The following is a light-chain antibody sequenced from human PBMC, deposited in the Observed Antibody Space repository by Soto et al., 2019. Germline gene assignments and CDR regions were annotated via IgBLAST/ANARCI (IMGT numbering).Light chain of an antibody. Sequence: QAVVTQEPSFSVSPGGTVTLTCGLNSGSVSTNYYPAWYQQTPGQAPRALIYNTNTRSSGVPYRFSGSILGNKAALTISGAQADDESDYYCVLYMIGATWVSGGGTKLTVL. CDR3: VLYMIGATWV. J-gene: IGLJ3*02. V-gene: IGLV8-61*01. CDR2: NTN. CDR1: SGSVSTNYY.